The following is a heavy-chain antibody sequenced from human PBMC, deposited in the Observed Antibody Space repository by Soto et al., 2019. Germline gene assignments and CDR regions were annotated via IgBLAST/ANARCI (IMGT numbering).Heavy chain of an antibody. CDR3: ARESYCSGGSCSSEIDAFDI. CDR2: IIPIFGTA. CDR1: GGTFSSYA. J-gene: IGHJ3*02. Sequence: SVKVSCKASGGTFSSYAISWVRQAPGQGLEWMGGIIPIFGTANYAQKFQGRVTITADESTSTAYMELSSLRSEDTAVYYCARESYCSGGSCSSEIDAFDIWGQGTMVTVSS. V-gene: IGHV1-69*13. D-gene: IGHD2-15*01.